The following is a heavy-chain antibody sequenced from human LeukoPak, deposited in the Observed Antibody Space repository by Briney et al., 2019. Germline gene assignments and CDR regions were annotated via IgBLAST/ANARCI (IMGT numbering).Heavy chain of an antibody. J-gene: IGHJ5*02. CDR2: ISAYNGNT. D-gene: IGHD1-26*01. Sequence: ASVKVSCKASGYTFTSYGISWVRQAPGQGLEWMGWISAYNGNTNYAQKLQGRVTMTTDTSTSTAYMELRSLRSDDTAVYYCARADSGSYLNWFDPWGQGTLVTVSS. V-gene: IGHV1-18*01. CDR3: ARADSGSYLNWFDP. CDR1: GYTFTSYG.